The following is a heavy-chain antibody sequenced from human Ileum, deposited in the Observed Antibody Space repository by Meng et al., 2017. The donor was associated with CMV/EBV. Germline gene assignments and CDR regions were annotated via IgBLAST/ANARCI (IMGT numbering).Heavy chain of an antibody. J-gene: IGHJ3*02. Sequence: GESLKISCAASGFTFSSSWMHWVRQAPGKGLEWLTYITGSSSRILDADSVKGRFTISRDNAKNSVYLQMNSLRVEDTAVYYCARDRNWAFDIWGQGTMVTVSS. CDR3: ARDRNWAFDI. CDR1: GFTFSSSW. V-gene: IGHV3-48*04. CDR2: ITGSSSRI. D-gene: IGHD1-1*01.